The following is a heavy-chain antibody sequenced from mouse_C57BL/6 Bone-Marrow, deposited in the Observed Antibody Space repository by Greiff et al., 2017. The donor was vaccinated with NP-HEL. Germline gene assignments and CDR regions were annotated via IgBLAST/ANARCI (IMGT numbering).Heavy chain of an antibody. CDR3: ATNGGSTTVVAKDYAMDY. CDR1: GFSLTSYG. V-gene: IGHV2-5*01. CDR2: IWRGGST. Sequence: VKLVESGPGLVQPSQSLSITCTVSGFSLTSYGVHWVRQSPGKGLEWLGVIWRGGSTDYNAAFMSRRSITKDNTKSQVYSKMNSLQDDDTAIYYCATNGGSTTVVAKDYAMDYWGQGTSVTVSS. D-gene: IGHD1-1*01. J-gene: IGHJ4*01.